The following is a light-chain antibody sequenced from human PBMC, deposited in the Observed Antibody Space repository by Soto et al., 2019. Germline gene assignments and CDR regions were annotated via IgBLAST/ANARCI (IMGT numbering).Light chain of an antibody. V-gene: IGKV1-33*01. CDR2: DAS. Sequence: DIQMTQSPSSLSASVGDSVTITCQATQDITNYLNWYQQKPGKAPKLLIYDASNLATGVPSRFSGSGSGTDFSFTISSLQPEDLATYYCQQYGNLPLTFGGGIKVEIK. CDR3: QQYGNLPLT. J-gene: IGKJ4*01. CDR1: QDITNY.